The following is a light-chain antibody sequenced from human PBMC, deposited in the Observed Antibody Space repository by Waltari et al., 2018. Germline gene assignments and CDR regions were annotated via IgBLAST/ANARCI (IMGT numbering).Light chain of an antibody. J-gene: IGKJ1*01. CDR1: QSVSSSY. CDR3: QQYGSSPWT. V-gene: IGKV3-20*01. CDR2: GAS. Sequence: EIVLTQSPGTLSLSPGERATLSCRASQSVSSSYLAWYQQKPGQAPRLLIYGASSRFTGIPDRFSGSGSGTDFTLTISRREPEDFAVYYCQQYGSSPWTFGQGTKVEIK.